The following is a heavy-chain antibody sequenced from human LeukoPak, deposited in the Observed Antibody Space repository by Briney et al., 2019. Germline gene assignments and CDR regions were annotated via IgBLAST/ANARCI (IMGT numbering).Heavy chain of an antibody. CDR2: IKSKTDGGTT. D-gene: IGHD1-26*01. CDR3: TTNPMGGAYGPIGEFDP. Sequence: GGSLRLSCAASGFTFSNAWMSWVRQAPGKGLEWVGRIKSKTDGGTTDYAAPVKGRFTISRDDSKNTLYPQMNSLKTEDTAVYYCTTNPMGGAYGPIGEFDPWGQGTLVTVSS. V-gene: IGHV3-15*01. CDR1: GFTFSNAW. J-gene: IGHJ5*02.